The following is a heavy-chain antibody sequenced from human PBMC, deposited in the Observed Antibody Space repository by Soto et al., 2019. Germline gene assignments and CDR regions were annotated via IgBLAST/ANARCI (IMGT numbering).Heavy chain of an antibody. J-gene: IGHJ6*02. CDR3: ARHEVYSYGSDYYYGMDV. D-gene: IGHD5-18*01. Sequence: GESLKISCKGSGYSFTSYWIGWVRQMPGKGLEWMGIIYPGDSDTRYSPSFQGQVTISADKSISTAYLQWSSLKASDTAMYYCARHEVYSYGSDYYYGMDVWGQGTTVTVSS. V-gene: IGHV5-51*01. CDR2: IYPGDSDT. CDR1: GYSFTSYW.